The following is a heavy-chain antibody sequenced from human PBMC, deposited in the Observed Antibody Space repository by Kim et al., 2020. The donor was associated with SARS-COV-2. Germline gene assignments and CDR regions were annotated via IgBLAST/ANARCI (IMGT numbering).Heavy chain of an antibody. Sequence: GGSLRLSCAASGFAVSNNYMSWVRQAPGKGLEWVSAIYSGSTYYADSVKGRFTISRDISKNTVYLQMNSLRAEDTAVYYCARRAAAGPLDYWGQGTRVTV. J-gene: IGHJ4*02. D-gene: IGHD6-13*01. CDR2: IYSGST. CDR3: ARRAAAGPLDY. V-gene: IGHV3-66*01. CDR1: GFAVSNNY.